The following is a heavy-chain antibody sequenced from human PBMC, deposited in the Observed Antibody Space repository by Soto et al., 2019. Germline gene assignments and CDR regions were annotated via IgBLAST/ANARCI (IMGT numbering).Heavy chain of an antibody. Sequence: ASVKVSCKASGGTFSSYAISWVRQAPGQGLEWMGGIIPIFGTANYAQKFQGRVTITADESTSTAYMELSSLRSEDTAVYYCARVRHPGNGVFDPWGQGTLVTV. J-gene: IGHJ5*02. D-gene: IGHD1-1*01. CDR2: IIPIFGTA. V-gene: IGHV1-69*13. CDR3: ARVRHPGNGVFDP. CDR1: GGTFSSYA.